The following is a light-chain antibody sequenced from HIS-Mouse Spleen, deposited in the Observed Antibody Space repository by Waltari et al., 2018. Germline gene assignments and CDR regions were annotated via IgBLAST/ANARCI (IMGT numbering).Light chain of an antibody. CDR2: GAS. V-gene: IGKV3-15*01. J-gene: IGKJ1*01. Sequence: EIVMTQSPATLSVSPGERATLSCRASQSVRSNLAWYQQKPGQAPRLLTYGASTRATGNPARFSGSGSGTEFTLTISSMQSEDFAVYYCQQYNNWLWTFGQGTKVEIK. CDR3: QQYNNWLWT. CDR1: QSVRSN.